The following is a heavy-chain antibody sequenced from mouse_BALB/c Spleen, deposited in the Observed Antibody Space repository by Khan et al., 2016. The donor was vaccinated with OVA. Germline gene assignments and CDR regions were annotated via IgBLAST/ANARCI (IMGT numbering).Heavy chain of an antibody. Sequence: VQLQESGPGLVAPSQSLSIPCTVSGFSLTDYGVSWIRQPPGKGLEWLGVIWGGGSTYYNSDLKSRLSISKDNSKSQVFLKMNSLQTDDTAMYYCAKGIWSYYFALDYWGQGTSVTVSS. CDR2: IWGGGST. D-gene: IGHD1-1*02. V-gene: IGHV2-6-5*01. CDR1: GFSLTDYG. CDR3: AKGIWSYYFALDY. J-gene: IGHJ4*01.